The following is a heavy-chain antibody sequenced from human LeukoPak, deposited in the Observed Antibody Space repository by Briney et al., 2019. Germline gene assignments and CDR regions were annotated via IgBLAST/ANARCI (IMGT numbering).Heavy chain of an antibody. CDR2: INPSGGST. J-gene: IGHJ4*02. V-gene: IGHV1-46*01. Sequence: GASVKVSCKASGGTFSSYAISWVRQAPGQGLEWMGIINPSGGSTSYAQEFQGRVTMTRDTSTSTVYMELSSLRSEDTAVYYCARTPDYYDSSGYYPFGYWGQGTLVTVSS. CDR3: ARTPDYYDSSGYYPFGY. D-gene: IGHD3-22*01. CDR1: GGTFSSYA.